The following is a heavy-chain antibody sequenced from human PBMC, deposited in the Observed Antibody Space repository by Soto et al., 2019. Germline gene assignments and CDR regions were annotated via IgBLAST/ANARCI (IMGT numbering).Heavy chain of an antibody. Sequence: GGSLRLSCAASGFTFSSYWMSWVRQAPGKGPEWVANIKQDGSEKYYVDSVKGRFTISRDNAKNSLYLQMNSLRAEDTAVHYCARCLFEYSSSSRYGMDVWGQGTTVTVSS. CDR3: ARCLFEYSSSSRYGMDV. J-gene: IGHJ6*02. CDR2: IKQDGSEK. CDR1: GFTFSSYW. D-gene: IGHD6-6*01. V-gene: IGHV3-7*01.